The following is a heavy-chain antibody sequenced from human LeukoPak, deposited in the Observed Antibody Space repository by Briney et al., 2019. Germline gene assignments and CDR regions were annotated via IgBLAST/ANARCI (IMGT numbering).Heavy chain of an antibody. CDR3: AKLVRDNVRYYIFDF. CDR2: ISYSGST. D-gene: IGHD1-26*01. V-gene: IGHV4-61*01. Sequence: SETLSLTCTVSGGSVSTDNYYWSWIRQPPGKGLEWIGFISYSGSTTYNPSLKSRITMSVDPSKNQFSLNLRSVTAADAAVYYSAKLVRDNVRYYIFDFWGQGTLVTVSS. CDR1: GGSVSTDNYY. J-gene: IGHJ4*02.